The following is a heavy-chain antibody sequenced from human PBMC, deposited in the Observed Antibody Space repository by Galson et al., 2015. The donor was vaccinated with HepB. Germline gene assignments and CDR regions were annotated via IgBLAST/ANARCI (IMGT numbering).Heavy chain of an antibody. J-gene: IGHJ4*02. D-gene: IGHD1-20*01. CDR2: IYYSGNI. Sequence: ETLSLTCTVSGGSISSSTYYWGWIRQPPGKGLEWIGSIYYSGNIYYNPSLKSRVTISVDTPKNQFSLKLTSVTAADTAVYYCAIIPAGDYNWNDVPHYWGQGTLVTVSS. CDR3: AIIPAGDYNWNDVPHY. V-gene: IGHV4-39*07. CDR1: GGSISSSTYY.